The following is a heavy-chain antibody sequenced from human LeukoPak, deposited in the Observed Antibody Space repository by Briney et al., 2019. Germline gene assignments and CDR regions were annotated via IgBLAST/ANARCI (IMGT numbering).Heavy chain of an antibody. J-gene: IGHJ4*02. CDR1: GYTFTSYD. CDR3: AGLYGDYAHYFDY. V-gene: IGHV1-2*06. D-gene: IGHD4-17*01. CDR2: INPNSGGT. Sequence: ASVKVSCKASGYTFTSYDINWVRQATGQGLEWMGRINPNSGGTNYAQKFQGRVTMTRDTSISTAYMELSRLRSDDTAVYYCAGLYGDYAHYFDYWGQGALVTVSS.